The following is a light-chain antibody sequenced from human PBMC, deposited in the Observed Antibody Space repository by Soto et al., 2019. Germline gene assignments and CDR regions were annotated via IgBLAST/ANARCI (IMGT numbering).Light chain of an antibody. CDR3: QQYGGSPGT. V-gene: IGKV3-20*01. CDR2: GAS. Sequence: EIVLTQSPGTLSLSSGERATLSCRASQSVRNNYLAWYQQKPGQAPRPLIYGASYRVTGIPDKFSGSGSGADFTLTISRLEPEDFAVYYCQQYGGSPGTFGQGTKVEIK. CDR1: QSVRNNY. J-gene: IGKJ1*01.